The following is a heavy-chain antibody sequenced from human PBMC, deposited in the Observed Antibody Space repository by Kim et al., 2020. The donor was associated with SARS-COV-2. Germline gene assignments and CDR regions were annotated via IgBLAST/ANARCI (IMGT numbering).Heavy chain of an antibody. J-gene: IGHJ4*02. Sequence: DSVKGRFTISRDNSNNTLYLQMNSLRDEDTAVYYCAKDPRGRIPEYYFDYWGQGTLVTVSS. CDR3: AKDPRGRIPEYYFDY. D-gene: IGHD3-16*01. V-gene: IGHV3-23*01.